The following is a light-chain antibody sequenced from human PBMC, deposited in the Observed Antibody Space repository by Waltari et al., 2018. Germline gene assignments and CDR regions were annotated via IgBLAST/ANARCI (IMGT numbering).Light chain of an antibody. Sequence: EIVLTQSPGTLSLSPGERATLPCRASQSFDSSYVAWYQQKPGQAPRLLFYGASSRATGIPDRFSDSGSGTDFTLTISRLEPEDFAVYYCQQFDSPPLTFGQGTKLEIK. CDR3: QQFDSPPLT. J-gene: IGKJ2*01. V-gene: IGKV3-20*01. CDR1: QSFDSSY. CDR2: GAS.